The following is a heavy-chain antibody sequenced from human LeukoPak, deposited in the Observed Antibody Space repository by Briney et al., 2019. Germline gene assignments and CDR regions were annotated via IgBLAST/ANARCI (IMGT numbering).Heavy chain of an antibody. J-gene: IGHJ4*02. V-gene: IGHV3-21*01. Sequence: PGGSLRLSCAASGFTFSSYSKNWVRQAPGKGLEWVSSISSSSSYIYYADSVKGRFTISRDNAKNSLYLQMNSLRAEDTAVYYCARAGWLQSGLDYWGQGTLVTVSS. CDR1: GFTFSSYS. CDR3: ARAGWLQSGLDY. CDR2: ISSSSSYI. D-gene: IGHD5-24*01.